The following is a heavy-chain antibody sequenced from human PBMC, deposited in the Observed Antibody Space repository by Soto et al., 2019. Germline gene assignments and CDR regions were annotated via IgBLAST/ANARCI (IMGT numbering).Heavy chain of an antibody. V-gene: IGHV4-34*01. J-gene: IGHJ6*02. CDR1: GGSFSGYY. CDR3: ARGMTPQDYDISPRTYGMDV. Sequence: QVQLQQWGAGLLKPSETLSLTCAVYGGSFSGYYWSWIRQPPGKGLEWIGEINHSGSTNYNPSLKSRVTIALDTSKNQFSLKLSSVTAADAAVYYCARGMTPQDYDISPRTYGMDVWGQGTTVTVSS. CDR2: INHSGST. D-gene: IGHD3-9*01.